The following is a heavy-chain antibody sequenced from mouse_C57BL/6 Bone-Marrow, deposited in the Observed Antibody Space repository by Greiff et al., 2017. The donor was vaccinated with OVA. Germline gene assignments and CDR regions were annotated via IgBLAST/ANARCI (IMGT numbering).Heavy chain of an antibody. Sequence: EVQVVESGGDLVKPGGSLKLSCAASGFTFSSYGMSWVRQTPGKRLEWVATISSGGSYTYYPDSVKGRFTISRDNAKNTLYLQMSSLQSEDTAMYDCARRQSNEAMDDWGQGTSVTVSS. V-gene: IGHV5-6*01. CDR1: GFTFSSYG. CDR3: ARRQSNEAMDD. J-gene: IGHJ4*01. CDR2: ISSGGSYT. D-gene: IGHD2-5*01.